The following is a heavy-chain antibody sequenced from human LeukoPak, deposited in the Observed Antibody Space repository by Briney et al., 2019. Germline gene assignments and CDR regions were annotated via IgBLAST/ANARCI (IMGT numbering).Heavy chain of an antibody. CDR1: GYSISSGFY. V-gene: IGHV4-38-2*02. CDR2: IYHSGST. Sequence: SETLSLTCTVSGYSISSGFYWGWIRQPPGKGLECIGSIYHSGSTYYNPSLKSRVTISVDTSKNQFSLNLSSVTAADTAVYYCARHASGAYNSGYSSSWYAKLHTWFDPWGQGTLVTVSS. D-gene: IGHD6-13*01. CDR3: ARHASGAYNSGYSSSWYAKLHTWFDP. J-gene: IGHJ5*02.